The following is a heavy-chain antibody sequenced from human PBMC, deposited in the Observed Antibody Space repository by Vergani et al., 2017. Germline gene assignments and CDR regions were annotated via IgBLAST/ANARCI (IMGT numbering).Heavy chain of an antibody. CDR1: GYSFTSYW. CDR2: IHPVDSDT. V-gene: IGHV5-51*03. CDR3: ARQGTYYYDGSGYCFDY. Sequence: EVQLVQSGAEVKKPGESLKISCKGSGYSFTSYWIGWVRQMPGKGLEWMGIIHPVDSDTRYSPSFQGQVTISADKSNSPAYLQWSSLTASDTAMYYCARQGTYYYDGSGYCFDYWGQGTLVTVSS. J-gene: IGHJ4*02. D-gene: IGHD3-22*01.